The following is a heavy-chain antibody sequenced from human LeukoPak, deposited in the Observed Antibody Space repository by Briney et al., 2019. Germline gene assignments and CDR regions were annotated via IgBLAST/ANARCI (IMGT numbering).Heavy chain of an antibody. V-gene: IGHV3-48*02. CDR3: ERDWARGYYGSGSYHPYYYYYYMDV. CDR2: ISSSSSTI. D-gene: IGHD3-10*01. CDR1: GFTFSSYS. Sequence: PGGSLRLSCAASGFTFSSYSMNWVRQAPGKGLEWVSYISSSSSTIYYADSVKGRFTIFRDNAKNSLYLHMNSQRDEDTAVYYCERDWARGYYGSGSYHPYYYYYYMDVWGKGTTATVSS. J-gene: IGHJ6*03.